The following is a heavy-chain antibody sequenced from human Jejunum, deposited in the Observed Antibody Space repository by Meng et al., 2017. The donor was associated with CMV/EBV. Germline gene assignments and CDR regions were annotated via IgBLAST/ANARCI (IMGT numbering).Heavy chain of an antibody. V-gene: IGHV4-61*02. CDR3: ARGYDVSGYGTHSFEN. J-gene: IGHJ4*02. Sequence: HVHQHDSCTCLLHPSPSLSLTCTVAAGPITGGDSHWSSIRQPSAKGLEWIWLIFAAWHPNFNPSLKSRLTMSLITSENQFSLKLFSVTAADTGVYYCARGYDVSGYGTHSFENWGQGILVTVSS. CDR2: IFAAWHP. CDR1: AGPITGGDSH. D-gene: IGHD3-22*01.